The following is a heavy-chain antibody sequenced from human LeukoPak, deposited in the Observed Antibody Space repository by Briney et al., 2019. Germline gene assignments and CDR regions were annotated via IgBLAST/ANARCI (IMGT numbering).Heavy chain of an antibody. V-gene: IGHV3-21*01. J-gene: IGHJ4*02. CDR2: ISSSSSYI. Sequence: GGSLRLSCAASGFTFSSYGMDWVRRAPGKGLEWVSSISSSSSYIYYADSVKGRFTISRDNAKNSLYLQMNSLRAEDTAVYYCARGAPYCSGANCMYYFDYWGQGTLVTVSS. CDR3: ARGAPYCSGANCMYYFDY. D-gene: IGHD2-15*01. CDR1: GFTFSSYG.